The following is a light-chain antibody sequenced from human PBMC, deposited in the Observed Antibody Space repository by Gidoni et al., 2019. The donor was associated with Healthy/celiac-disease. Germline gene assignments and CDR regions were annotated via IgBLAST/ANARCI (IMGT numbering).Light chain of an antibody. V-gene: IGKV3-15*01. CDR2: GAS. CDR3: QQYHNWPPST. Sequence: EIVMTQSPATLSVSPAERATRSCRASQSVSSNLTWYQQKHGQAPRLLIYGASTRATGSPARFSGSGSGTEFTLTISSLQSEDFAVYYCQQYHNWPPSTFGQGTRLEIK. CDR1: QSVSSN. J-gene: IGKJ5*01.